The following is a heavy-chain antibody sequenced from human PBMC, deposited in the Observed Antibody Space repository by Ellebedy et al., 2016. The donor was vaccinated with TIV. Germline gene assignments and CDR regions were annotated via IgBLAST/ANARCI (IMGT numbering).Heavy chain of an antibody. V-gene: IGHV4-39*02. CDR2: IHSGGTT. CDR3: VTARRDPYYSGLDV. CDR1: GGSISRNTDY. Sequence: MPSETLSLTCSVSGGSISRNTDYWGWIRQLPGKELEWVGSIHSGGTTYYNLSLRTRVTIFLEVSKNRFSLPLSSVTAADTAVYYCVTARRDPYYSGLDVWGQGTTVTVSS. J-gene: IGHJ6*02.